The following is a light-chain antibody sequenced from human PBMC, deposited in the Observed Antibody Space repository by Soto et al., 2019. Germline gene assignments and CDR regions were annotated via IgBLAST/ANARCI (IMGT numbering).Light chain of an antibody. J-gene: IGKJ1*01. V-gene: IGKV3-20*01. CDR1: QSVSTSF. CDR3: QQYGSSRT. CDR2: GSF. Sequence: IVMTQSPASLSVSRGERAPLSCRASQSVSTSFLAWYQQKPGQAPRLLIYGSFSRATGIPDRFSGSGSGTDFTLTISRLEPEDFAVYYCQQYGSSRTFGQGTKV.